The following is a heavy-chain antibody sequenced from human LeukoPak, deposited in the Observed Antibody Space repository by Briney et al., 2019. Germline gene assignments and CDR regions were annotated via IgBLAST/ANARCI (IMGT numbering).Heavy chain of an antibody. D-gene: IGHD1-26*01. CDR2: NYYSGST. Sequence: SETLSLTCTVSGGSISSGGYYWSWIRQHPGKGLEWIGYNYYSGSTYYNPSLKSRVTISVDTSKNQFSLKLSSVTAAVTAVYYCSRGLKWELLRGYYYYGMDVWGQGTTVTVSS. CDR3: SRGLKWELLRGYYYYGMDV. CDR1: GGSISSGGYY. J-gene: IGHJ6*02. V-gene: IGHV4-31*03.